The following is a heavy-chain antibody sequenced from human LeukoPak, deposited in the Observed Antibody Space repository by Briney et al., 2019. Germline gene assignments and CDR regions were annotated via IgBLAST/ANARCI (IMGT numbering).Heavy chain of an antibody. D-gene: IGHD6-6*01. Sequence: GGSLRLTCAASGFTFSSYAMSWVRQAPGKGLEWVSAISGSGGSTYYADSVKGRFTISRDNSKNTLYLQMNSLRAEDTAVYYCAKDFVGSSLWYFDYWGQGTLVTVSS. J-gene: IGHJ4*02. V-gene: IGHV3-23*01. CDR3: AKDFVGSSLWYFDY. CDR2: ISGSGGST. CDR1: GFTFSSYA.